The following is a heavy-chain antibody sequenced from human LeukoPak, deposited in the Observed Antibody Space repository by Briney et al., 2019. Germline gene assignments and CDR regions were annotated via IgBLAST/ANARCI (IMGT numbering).Heavy chain of an antibody. J-gene: IGHJ4*02. Sequence: SETLSLTCTVSGGSISSYYWSWIRQPPGKGLEWIGYIHYSGSTNYTPSLKSRVTISVDTSKNQFSLNLSSVTAADTAVYYCARGSGWYLYWGQGTLVTVSS. CDR1: GGSISSYY. CDR3: ARGSGWYLY. V-gene: IGHV4-59*01. CDR2: IHYSGST. D-gene: IGHD6-19*01.